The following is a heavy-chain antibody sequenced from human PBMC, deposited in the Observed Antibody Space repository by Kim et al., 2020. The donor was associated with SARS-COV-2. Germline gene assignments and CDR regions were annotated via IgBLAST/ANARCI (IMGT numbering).Heavy chain of an antibody. Sequence: GGSLRLSCAASGFTFSNYAMSWVRQVPGKGLEWVSSVTGNTDNTHYADSVKGRFTISRDNSKNTLYLLMNSLSAEDTAVYYCAKHNILTYYYPSIDYWGQGTLVTVSS. D-gene: IGHD3-9*01. J-gene: IGHJ4*02. V-gene: IGHV3-23*01. CDR3: AKHNILTYYYPSIDY. CDR2: VTGNTDNT. CDR1: GFTFSNYA.